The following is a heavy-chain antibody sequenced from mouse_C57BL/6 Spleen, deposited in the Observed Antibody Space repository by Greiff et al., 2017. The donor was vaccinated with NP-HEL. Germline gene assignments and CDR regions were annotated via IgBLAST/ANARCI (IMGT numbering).Heavy chain of an antibody. CDR1: GFTFSSYA. D-gene: IGHD3-1*01. J-gene: IGHJ2*01. V-gene: IGHV5-4*01. CDR2: ISDGGSYT. Sequence: EVQRVESGGGLVKPGGSLKLSCAASGFTFSSYAMSWVRQTPEKRLEWVATISDGGSYTYYPDNVKGRFTISRDNAKNNLYLQMSHLKSEDTAMYYCAREGANFYFDYWGQGTTLTVSS. CDR3: AREGANFYFDY.